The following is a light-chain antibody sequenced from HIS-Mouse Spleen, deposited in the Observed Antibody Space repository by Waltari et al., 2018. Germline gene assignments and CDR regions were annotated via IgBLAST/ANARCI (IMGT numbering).Light chain of an antibody. CDR3: CSYAGSSTWV. CDR1: SSDVGSYNL. V-gene: IGLV2-23*01. CDR2: EGS. Sequence: QSALTQPASVSVSPGQSITISCTGTSSDVGSYNLVPWYQQHPGKAPKLMIYEGSKRPSGVSNRFSGSKSGNTASLTSAGLQAEDEADYYCCSYAGSSTWVFGGGTKLTVL. J-gene: IGLJ3*02.